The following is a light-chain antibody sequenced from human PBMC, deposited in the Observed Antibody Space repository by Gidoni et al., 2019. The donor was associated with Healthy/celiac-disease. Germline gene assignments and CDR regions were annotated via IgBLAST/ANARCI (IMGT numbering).Light chain of an antibody. CDR2: KAS. V-gene: IGKV1-5*03. CDR3: QHYNSLWT. Sequence: DIQMTQSPSTLSASVGDRVTITCRASQNIGSWLAWYQQKPGKAPNLLIYKASILESGVPSRFSGYGSGTQFTLSISSLQPCDFATKHCQHYNSLWTFGQGTKVEIK. CDR1: QNIGSW. J-gene: IGKJ1*01.